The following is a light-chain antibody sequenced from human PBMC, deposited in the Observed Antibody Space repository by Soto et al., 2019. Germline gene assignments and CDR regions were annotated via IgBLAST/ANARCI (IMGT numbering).Light chain of an antibody. Sequence: QSVLTQPPSVSGAPGQRVTISCTGSSSNIGAGYNVHWYQLLPGTAPKLLIYGNSNRPSGVPDRFSGSKSGTSASLAITGLQAEDEADYYCQSYDSSLSGWVFGGGTKLIVL. CDR2: GNS. CDR1: SSNIGAGYN. J-gene: IGLJ3*02. CDR3: QSYDSSLSGWV. V-gene: IGLV1-40*01.